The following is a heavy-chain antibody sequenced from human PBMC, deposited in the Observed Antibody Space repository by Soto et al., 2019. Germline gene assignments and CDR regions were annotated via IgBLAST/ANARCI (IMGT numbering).Heavy chain of an antibody. V-gene: IGHV2-5*02. CDR2: IYWDDDK. J-gene: IGHJ5*02. CDR1: GFSLSTSGVG. CDR3: AHRPAAAAGYNWFDP. D-gene: IGHD6-13*01. Sequence: QITLKESGPTLVKPTQTLTLTCTFSGFSLSTSGVGVGWIRQPPGKALEWLALIYWDDDKRYSPSLKSRLTIXRDLSXXQVVLTMTNMDPVDTATYYCAHRPAAAAGYNWFDPWGQGTLVTVSS.